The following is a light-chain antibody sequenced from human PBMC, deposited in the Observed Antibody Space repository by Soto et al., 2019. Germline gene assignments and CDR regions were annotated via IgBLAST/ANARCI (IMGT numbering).Light chain of an antibody. CDR3: QQYDSTPIT. CDR2: WAS. Sequence: DIVMTQSPDSLAVSLGERATINCKSSQSVLYSSNNKNYLAWYQQKPGQPPKLLIYWASTRESGVPDRFSGSGSGKDSTLTLSSLQAEDVAVYYCQQYDSTPITFGQGTRLEIK. J-gene: IGKJ5*01. CDR1: QSVLYSSNNKNY. V-gene: IGKV4-1*01.